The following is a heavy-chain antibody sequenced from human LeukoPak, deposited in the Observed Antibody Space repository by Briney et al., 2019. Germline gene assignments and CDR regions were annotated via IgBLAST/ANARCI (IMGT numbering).Heavy chain of an antibody. D-gene: IGHD2-2*01. CDR2: INPNSGGT. V-gene: IGHV1-2*02. CDR3: ARRVEYQLLYWFDP. Sequence: ASVKVSCKASGYTFTGYYMHWVRQAPGQGLEWMGWINPNSGGTNYAQKFQGRVTTTRDTSISTAYMELSRLRSDDTAVYYCARRVEYQLLYWFDPWGQGTLVTVSS. J-gene: IGHJ5*02. CDR1: GYTFTGYY.